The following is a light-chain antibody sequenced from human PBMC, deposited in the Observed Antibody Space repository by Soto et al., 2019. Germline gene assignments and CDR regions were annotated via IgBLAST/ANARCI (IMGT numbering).Light chain of an antibody. V-gene: IGLV1-40*01. CDR2: NND. CDR1: SSNIGADFG. CDR3: QSYDSSLSGYV. Sequence: QSVLTQPPSVSGAPGLRVTVSYTGNSSNIGADFGVHWYRQVPGTAPKLLIFNNDNRPSGIPDRFSGSRSGSSASLAITGLQAEDEATYYCQSYDSSLSGYVFGSGTKVTVL. J-gene: IGLJ1*01.